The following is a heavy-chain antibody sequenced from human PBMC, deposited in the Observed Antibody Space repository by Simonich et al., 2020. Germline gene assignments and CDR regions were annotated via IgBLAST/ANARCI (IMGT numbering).Heavy chain of an antibody. D-gene: IGHD2-15*01. Sequence: QVQLVQSGAEVKKPGASVKVSCKASGYTFTSYGISWVRQAPGQALEWMGWISAYNGNTNYAQKLQGRVTMTTDTSTSTAYMELRSLRSDDTAVYYCARASRGTWWYYYFDYWGQGTLVTVSS. V-gene: IGHV1-18*01. J-gene: IGHJ4*02. CDR3: ARASRGTWWYYYFDY. CDR1: GYTFTSYG. CDR2: ISAYNGNT.